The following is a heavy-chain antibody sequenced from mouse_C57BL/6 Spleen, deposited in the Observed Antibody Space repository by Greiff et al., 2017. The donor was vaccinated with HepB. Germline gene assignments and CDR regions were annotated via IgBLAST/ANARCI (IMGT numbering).Heavy chain of an antibody. V-gene: IGHV1-82*01. J-gene: IGHJ4*01. CDR1: GYAFSSSW. CDR2: IYPGDGDT. Sequence: VKLQQSGPELVKPGASVKISCKASGYAFSSSWMNWVKQRPGKGLEWIGRIYPGDGDTNYNGKFKGKATLTADKSSSTAYMQLSSLTSEDSAVYFCARENAYDDYYAMDYWGQGTSVTVSS. CDR3: ARENAYDDYYAMDY. D-gene: IGHD2-2*01.